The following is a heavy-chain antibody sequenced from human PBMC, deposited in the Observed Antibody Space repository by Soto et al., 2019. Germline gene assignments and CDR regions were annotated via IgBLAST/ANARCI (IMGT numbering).Heavy chain of an antibody. D-gene: IGHD1-1*01. CDR1: GYTFISYG. V-gene: IGHV1-18*01. CDR2: ISARTGKT. Sequence: QVQLVQSGAEVKKPGASVKVSCKTSGYTFISYGITWVRQAPGKGLEWMGWISARTGKTKYGQRFQRRLTMTTDTSTGTAYMELRGLGYDDRAVYYCARDKLAAPEYLQQWGQGTLVSVSS. CDR3: ARDKLAAPEYLQQ. J-gene: IGHJ1*01.